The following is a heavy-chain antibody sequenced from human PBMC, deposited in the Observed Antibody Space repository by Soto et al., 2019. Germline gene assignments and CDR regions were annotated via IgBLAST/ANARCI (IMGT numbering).Heavy chain of an antibody. V-gene: IGHV4-39*01. CDR2: IYYNGRT. CDR1: GDSISSSTYY. Sequence: SETLSLTCNVSGDSISSSTYYWGWVRQPPGKGLEWIGSIYYNGRTYYNSSLKSRVTIFVDTSKNQFSLKVSSVTAADTSVYYCASHHALMVRGVIPNWFDPWGQGTLVTVSS. CDR3: ASHHALMVRGVIPNWFDP. J-gene: IGHJ5*02. D-gene: IGHD3-10*01.